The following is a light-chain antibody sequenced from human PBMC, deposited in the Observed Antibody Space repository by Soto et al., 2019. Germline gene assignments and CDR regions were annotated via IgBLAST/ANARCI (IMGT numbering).Light chain of an antibody. V-gene: IGLV2-14*03. CDR3: SSYTSSSTWV. J-gene: IGLJ3*02. CDR1: DSDVGGYEY. CDR2: DVI. Sequence: QSALTQPASVSGSPGQSIIISCTGTDSDVGGYEYVSWYQQHPGKVPKLMIYDVIHRPSGVSHRFSGSKSGNTASLTISGLQAEDEADYYCSSYTSSSTWVFGGGTKSPS.